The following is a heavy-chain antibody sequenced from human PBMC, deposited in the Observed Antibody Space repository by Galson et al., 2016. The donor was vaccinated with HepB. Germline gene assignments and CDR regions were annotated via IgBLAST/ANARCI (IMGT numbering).Heavy chain of an antibody. CDR2: IFHSGSP. D-gene: IGHD3-16*01. CDR1: GGSISSFNW. Sequence: ETLSLTCAVSGGSISSFNWWNWVRQPPGKGLEWIGEIFHSGSPNYNPSLKSRVTISVDKSKNHFSLSLSSVTAADTAIYYCARGPGGYFASWGQGTLVTVSS. V-gene: IGHV4-4*02. CDR3: ARGPGGYFAS. J-gene: IGHJ4*02.